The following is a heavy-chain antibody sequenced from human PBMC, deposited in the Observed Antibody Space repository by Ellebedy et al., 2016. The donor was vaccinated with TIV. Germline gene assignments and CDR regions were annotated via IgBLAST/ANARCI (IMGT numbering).Heavy chain of an antibody. J-gene: IGHJ4*02. CDR3: ARCTGRDGYNY. D-gene: IGHD5-24*01. CDR2: IYYSGST. CDR1: GGSISSYY. V-gene: IGHV4-59*01. Sequence: MPSETLSLTCTVSGGSISSYYWSWIRQPPGKGLEWIGYIYYSGSTNYNPSLKSRVTISVDTSKNQFSLKLSSVTAADTAVYYCARCTGRDGYNYWGQGTLVTVSS.